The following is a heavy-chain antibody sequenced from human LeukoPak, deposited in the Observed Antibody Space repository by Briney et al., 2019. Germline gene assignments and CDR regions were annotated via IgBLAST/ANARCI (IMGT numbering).Heavy chain of an antibody. CDR1: GFTFSTYW. V-gene: IGHV3-7*03. CDR3: ARGLYCSSTSCYRTPGAFDI. J-gene: IGHJ3*02. Sequence: GGSLRLSCAASGFTFSTYWMSWVRQAPGKGLEWVANIRKDGSDMHYVDSVKGRFTISRDNAKNSLYLEMSSLRGEDTAVYYCARGLYCSSTSCYRTPGAFDIWGQGTMVTVSS. D-gene: IGHD2-2*02. CDR2: IRKDGSDM.